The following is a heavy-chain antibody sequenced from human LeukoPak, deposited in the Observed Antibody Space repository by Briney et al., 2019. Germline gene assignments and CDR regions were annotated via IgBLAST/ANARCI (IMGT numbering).Heavy chain of an antibody. CDR1: GGSISSGGYS. D-gene: IGHD3-16*02. Sequence: SQTLSLTCTVSGGSISSGGYSWSWIRQHAGKGLEWIGYIYYSGSTYYNPSLKSRVTISVDTSKNQFSLKLSSVTAADTAVYYCARVSNDYVWGSYRDDYWGQGTLVTVSS. J-gene: IGHJ4*02. CDR2: IYYSGST. CDR3: ARVSNDYVWGSYRDDY. V-gene: IGHV4-31*03.